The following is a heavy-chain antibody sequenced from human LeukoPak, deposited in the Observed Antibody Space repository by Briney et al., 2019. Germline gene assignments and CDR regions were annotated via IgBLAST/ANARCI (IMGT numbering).Heavy chain of an antibody. V-gene: IGHV4-34*01. D-gene: IGHD3-22*01. J-gene: IGHJ4*02. CDR1: GGSFSGYY. CDR2: INHSGST. Sequence: SETLSLTCAVYGGSFSGYYWSWIRQPPGKGLEWIGEINHSGSTNYNPSLKSRVTISVDTSKNQFSLKLSSVTAEDTAVYYCASETYYYDSSGYRKNYYFDYWGQGTLVTVSS. CDR3: ASETYYYDSSGYRKNYYFDY.